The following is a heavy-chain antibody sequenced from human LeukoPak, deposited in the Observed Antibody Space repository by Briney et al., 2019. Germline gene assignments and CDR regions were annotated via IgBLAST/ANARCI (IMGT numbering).Heavy chain of an antibody. Sequence: QPGRSLRLSCAASGFTFSSYAMNWVRQAPGKGLEWVAVISYDGSNKYYADSVKGRFTISRDNSKNTLYLQMNSLRAEDTAVYYCARDLKGPFQYYFDYWGQGTLVTVSS. CDR1: GFTFSSYA. CDR2: ISYDGSNK. V-gene: IGHV3-30-3*01. J-gene: IGHJ4*02. CDR3: ARDLKGPFQYYFDY.